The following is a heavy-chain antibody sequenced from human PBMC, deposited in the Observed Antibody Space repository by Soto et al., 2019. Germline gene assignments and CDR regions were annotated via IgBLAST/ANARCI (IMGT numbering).Heavy chain of an antibody. V-gene: IGHV3-30-3*01. CDR2: ISYYGSNE. J-gene: IGHJ4*02. D-gene: IGHD7-27*01. CDR3: ARGSAGRNNTGGPLD. Sequence: SLRLSCAAAGFTFSTYSMHRVRQAPGKGLEWVAVISYYGSNEYYVDSVKGRFTISRDNSKKQLYLQMNSLREEDTAVYYSARGSAGRNNTGGPLDWGKGNRFIISS. CDR1: GFTFSTYS.